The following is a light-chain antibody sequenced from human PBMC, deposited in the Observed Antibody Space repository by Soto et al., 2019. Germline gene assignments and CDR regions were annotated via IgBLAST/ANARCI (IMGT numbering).Light chain of an antibody. CDR3: QHFFSPPFP. Sequence: DIVMTQSPDSLAVSLGERATINCKSSQSLLANCNNKNCLAWYQHKPGQPPKMLILWASTRESGVPDRFSGSGSGPDFTLTISSLQAEDAAFYYCQHFFSPPFPFGQGTKLEIK. V-gene: IGKV4-1*01. J-gene: IGKJ2*01. CDR2: WAS. CDR1: QSLLANCNNKNC.